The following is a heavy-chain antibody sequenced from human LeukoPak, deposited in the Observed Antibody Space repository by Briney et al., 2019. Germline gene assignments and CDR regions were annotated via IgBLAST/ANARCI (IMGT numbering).Heavy chain of an antibody. Sequence: KASETLSLTCTVSGGSISSYYWSWIRQPPGKGLEWIGYIYYSGSTNYDPSLKSRVTISVDTSKNQFSLKLSSVTAADTAVYYCARAAVAGTDYYYGMDVWGQGTTVTVSS. V-gene: IGHV4-59*01. CDR2: IYYSGST. CDR3: ARAAVAGTDYYYGMDV. J-gene: IGHJ6*02. CDR1: GGSISSYY. D-gene: IGHD6-19*01.